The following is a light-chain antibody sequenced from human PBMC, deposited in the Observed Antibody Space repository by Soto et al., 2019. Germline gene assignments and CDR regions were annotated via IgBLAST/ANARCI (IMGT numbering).Light chain of an antibody. Sequence: EIVLTQSPGTLSLSPGERATLSCRASQSVSSSYLAWYQQKPGQTPRRLFYGASSRATGIPDRFSGSGSGTDFTLTISRLETEDFAVYYCQQYGSSPFTFGPGTKVDIK. V-gene: IGKV3-20*01. CDR1: QSVSSSY. CDR3: QQYGSSPFT. J-gene: IGKJ3*01. CDR2: GAS.